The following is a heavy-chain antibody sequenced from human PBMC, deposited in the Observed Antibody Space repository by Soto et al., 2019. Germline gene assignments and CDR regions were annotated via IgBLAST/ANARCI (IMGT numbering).Heavy chain of an antibody. Sequence: GGSLRLCCAASGLTFCNAWMSWVRQAPGKGLEWVGRIKSKTDGGTTDYAAPVKGRFTISRDDSKNTLYLQMNSLKTEDTAVYYCTADDYYYYYMDVWGKGTTVTVSS. CDR1: GLTFCNAW. V-gene: IGHV3-15*01. CDR3: TADDYYYYYMDV. CDR2: IKSKTDGGTT. J-gene: IGHJ6*03.